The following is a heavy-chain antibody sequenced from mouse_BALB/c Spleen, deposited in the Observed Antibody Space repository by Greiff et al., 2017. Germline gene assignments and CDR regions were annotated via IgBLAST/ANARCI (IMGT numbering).Heavy chain of an antibody. D-gene: IGHD2-1*01. Sequence: VQVVESGPGLVAPSQSLSITCTVSGFSLTGYGVNWVRQPPGKGLEWLGMIWGDGSTDYNSALKSRLSISKDNSKSQVFLKMNSLQTDDTARYYCARAYGNYDPYAMDYWGQGTSVTVSS. CDR2: IWGDGST. V-gene: IGHV2-6-7*01. CDR1: GFSLTGYG. CDR3: ARAYGNYDPYAMDY. J-gene: IGHJ4*01.